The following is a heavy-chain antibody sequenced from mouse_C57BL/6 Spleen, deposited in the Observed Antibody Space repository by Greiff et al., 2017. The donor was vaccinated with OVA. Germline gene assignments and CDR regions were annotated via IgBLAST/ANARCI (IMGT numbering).Heavy chain of an antibody. J-gene: IGHJ2*01. Sequence: EVMLVESGGGLVRPGVSLKLSCAASGFTFSDYGMHWVRQTPEKGLEWVAYISSGSSTIYYADTVKGRFTISRDNAKNTLFLQMTSLRSEDTAMYYCARPYYYGRDYFDYWGQGTTLTVSS. CDR1: GFTFSDYG. CDR2: ISSGSSTI. V-gene: IGHV5-17*01. CDR3: ARPYYYGRDYFDY. D-gene: IGHD1-1*01.